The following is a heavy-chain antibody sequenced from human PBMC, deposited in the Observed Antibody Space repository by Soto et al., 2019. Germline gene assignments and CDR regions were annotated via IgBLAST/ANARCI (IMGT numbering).Heavy chain of an antibody. CDR2: TYYRSKWYN. CDR3: ARGVRYSSSWLIAY. Sequence: SQTLSLTCAISGDSISSNSAACDWIRQSPSRGLEWLGRTYYRSKWYNDYAVSVKSRITINPDTSKNQFSLQLNSVTPEDTAVYYCARGVRYSSSWLIAYWGQGTLVTVSS. V-gene: IGHV6-1*01. CDR1: GDSISSNSAA. J-gene: IGHJ4*02. D-gene: IGHD6-13*01.